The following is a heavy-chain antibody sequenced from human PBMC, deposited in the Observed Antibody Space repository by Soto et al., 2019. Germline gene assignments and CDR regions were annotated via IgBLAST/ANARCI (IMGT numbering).Heavy chain of an antibody. Sequence: QVQLVQSGAEVKKPGASVKVSCKASGYTFSTYGISWVRQAPGQGLEWMGWINADKGDTKYTERRQGRVTMTTDTSTSTAYMELRSLGSDDTAVYYCARRATGGMDVWGQGTTVTVFS. V-gene: IGHV1-18*01. CDR1: GYTFSTYG. D-gene: IGHD5-12*01. CDR2: INADKGDT. CDR3: ARRATGGMDV. J-gene: IGHJ6*02.